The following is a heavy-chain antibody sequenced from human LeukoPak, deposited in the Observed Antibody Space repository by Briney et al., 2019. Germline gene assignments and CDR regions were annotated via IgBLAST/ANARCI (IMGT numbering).Heavy chain of an antibody. D-gene: IGHD2-21*02. CDR1: GYTFTGYY. V-gene: IGHV1-2*06. Sequence: ASVKVSCKASGYTFTGYYVHWVRQAPGQGLEWMGRINPNSGDTNYAQKFQGRVTMTRDTSISTAYMELSRLRSDDTAVYYCARDYCGGDRFPDYWGQGTLVTVSS. CDR3: ARDYCGGDRFPDY. J-gene: IGHJ4*02. CDR2: INPNSGDT.